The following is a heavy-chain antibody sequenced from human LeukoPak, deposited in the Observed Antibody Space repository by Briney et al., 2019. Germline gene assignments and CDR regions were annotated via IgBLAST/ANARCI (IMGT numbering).Heavy chain of an antibody. CDR3: ARHLIVVVPAAYYNWFDP. CDR1: GGSISSYY. J-gene: IGHJ5*02. V-gene: IGHV4-59*08. Sequence: SETLSLTCTVSGGSISSYYWSWIRQPPGKGLEWIAYISDIGSINYNPSLKSRVTISVDTSKNQFSLKLSPVTAADTAVYYCARHLIVVVPAAYYNWFDPWGQGTLVTVSS. CDR2: ISDIGSI. D-gene: IGHD2-2*01.